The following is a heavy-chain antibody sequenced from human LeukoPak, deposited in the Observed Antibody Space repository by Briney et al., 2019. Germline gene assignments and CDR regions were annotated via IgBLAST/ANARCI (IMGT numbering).Heavy chain of an antibody. Sequence: SETLSLTCTVSGGSIGTYFWSWIRQPPGKGLEWIGYIYYTGSTNYNPSLKSRVAISLDTSKNQFSLKVNSVTAADTAVYFCAGHGDGNNYEIFKYWGQGTLVTVSS. V-gene: IGHV4-59*08. CDR2: IYYTGST. CDR3: AGHGDGNNYEIFKY. J-gene: IGHJ1*01. D-gene: IGHD5-24*01. CDR1: GGSIGTYF.